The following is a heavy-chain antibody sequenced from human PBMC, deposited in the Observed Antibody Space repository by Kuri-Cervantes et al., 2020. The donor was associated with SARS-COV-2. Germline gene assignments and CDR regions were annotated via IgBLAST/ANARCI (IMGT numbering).Heavy chain of an antibody. CDR2: VRGKANNYAT. Sequence: LSLTCEVSGFLFSASAIRWVRQGSGKGLEWVGRVRGKANNYATAYAASVKGRFTISRDDSKNMAYLQMNSLKTEDTAVYYCTTLIDYWGQGALVTVSS. V-gene: IGHV3-73*01. CDR3: TTLIDY. CDR1: GFLFSASA. J-gene: IGHJ4*02.